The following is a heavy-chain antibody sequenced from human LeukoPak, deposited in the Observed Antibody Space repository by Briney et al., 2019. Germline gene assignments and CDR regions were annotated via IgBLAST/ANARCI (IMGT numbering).Heavy chain of an antibody. CDR3: ARDFRTQLDGYSPPYHFDY. V-gene: IGHV3-21*01. CDR1: GFAFRSHS. J-gene: IGHJ4*02. Sequence: GGSLRLSCAASGFAFRSHSMSRVRQSPGKGMEWVSSISGGGSHIYYADSMKGRFTISRDNAKNSLFLQMSSLRAEDTAVYYCARDFRTQLDGYSPPYHFDYWGQGALVTVSS. CDR2: ISGGGSHI. D-gene: IGHD5-24*01.